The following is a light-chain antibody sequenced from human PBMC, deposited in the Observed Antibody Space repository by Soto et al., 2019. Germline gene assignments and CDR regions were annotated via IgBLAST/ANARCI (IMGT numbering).Light chain of an antibody. CDR1: QSVSSSY. CDR2: GAS. J-gene: IGKJ1*01. V-gene: IGKV3-20*01. CDR3: QKYGSAPGR. Sequence: EIVLTQSPGTLSLSPGERATLSCRASQSVSSSYLAWYQQKPGQAPRLLIYGASSRATGIPDRFSGSGSGRDYTLSISRLEPEDFAVYYCQKYGSAPGRFGQGTEVDIK.